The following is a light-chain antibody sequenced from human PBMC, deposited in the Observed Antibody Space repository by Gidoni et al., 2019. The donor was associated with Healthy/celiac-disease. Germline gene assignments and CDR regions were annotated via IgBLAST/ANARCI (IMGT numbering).Light chain of an antibody. CDR1: QSVSSSY. Sequence: EFVLTHSPGTLSLSPGERATLSCRASQSVSSSYLAWYQQKPSQAPRLLIYGASSRATGIPDRFSGSGSGTGFTLTISRLETEDFAVYYCQQYGSSPVTFGGGTKVEIK. CDR2: GAS. J-gene: IGKJ4*01. V-gene: IGKV3-20*01. CDR3: QQYGSSPVT.